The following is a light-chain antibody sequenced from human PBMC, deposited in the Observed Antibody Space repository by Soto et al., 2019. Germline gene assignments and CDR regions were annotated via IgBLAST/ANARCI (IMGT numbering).Light chain of an antibody. V-gene: IGKV3-11*01. Sequence: EIVLTQSPATLSLSPGERATLSCRASQRVRTYLTWYQQKPGQAPRLLIYDASKRATGIPARFSGGGSGTDFTLTISSLEPEDFAVYYCQQHYNWPRTFGQGTKVEI. CDR1: QRVRTY. J-gene: IGKJ1*01. CDR2: DAS. CDR3: QQHYNWPRT.